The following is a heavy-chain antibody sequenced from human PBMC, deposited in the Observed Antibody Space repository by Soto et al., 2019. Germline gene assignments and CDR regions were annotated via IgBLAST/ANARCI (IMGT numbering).Heavy chain of an antibody. CDR2: IYYSGST. CDR1: GVYISSYY. D-gene: IGHD3-22*01. Sequence: TSETLSLTCPVSGVYISSYYWSWIRQPPGKGLEWIGYIYYSGSTNYNPSLKSRVTISVDTSKNQFSLKLTSVTAADTAVYFCTRGGFYYYDSSGYYDYWGQGALVTVSS. V-gene: IGHV4-59*12. J-gene: IGHJ4*02. CDR3: TRGGFYYYDSSGYYDY.